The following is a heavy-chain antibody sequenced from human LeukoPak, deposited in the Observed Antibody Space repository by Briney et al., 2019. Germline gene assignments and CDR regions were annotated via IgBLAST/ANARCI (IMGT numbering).Heavy chain of an antibody. CDR2: IYYSGST. J-gene: IGHJ5*02. V-gene: IGHV4-31*03. Sequence: SETLSLTCTVSGGSISSGGYYRSWIRQHPGKGLEWIGYIYYSGSTYYNPSLKSRVTISVDTSKNQFSLKLSSVTAADTAVYYCARESYDSSGPNWFDPWGQGTLVTVSS. CDR1: GGSISSGGYY. D-gene: IGHD3-22*01. CDR3: ARESYDSSGPNWFDP.